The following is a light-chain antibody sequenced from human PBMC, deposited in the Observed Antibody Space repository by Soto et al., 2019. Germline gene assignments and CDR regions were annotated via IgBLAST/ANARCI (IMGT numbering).Light chain of an antibody. CDR2: EVY. Sequence: QSALTQPASVSGSPGQSITFSCTGTSNDIGGYNYVSWFQHHPDKAPKLIIYEVYDRPSGVSNRFPGSKSGNTASLTISGLQPEDEADYYCSSYTTNHTRVFGGGTQLTVL. J-gene: IGLJ3*02. CDR1: SNDIGGYNY. V-gene: IGLV2-14*01. CDR3: SSYTTNHTRV.